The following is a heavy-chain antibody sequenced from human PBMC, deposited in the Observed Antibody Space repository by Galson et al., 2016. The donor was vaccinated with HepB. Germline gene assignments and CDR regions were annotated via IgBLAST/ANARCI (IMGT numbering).Heavy chain of an antibody. J-gene: IGHJ4*02. Sequence: SETLSLTCTVSGGSVSSVSYHWSWIRQPPGKGLEWIGYIYYSGSTRYNPSLNSRVTISSDTAKNQFSLNLTSVTAADTAVYYCARDLSGTYDWGYWGQGTLVTVSS. V-gene: IGHV4-61*01. CDR1: GGSVSSVSYH. D-gene: IGHD1-26*01. CDR3: ARDLSGTYDWGY. CDR2: IYYSGST.